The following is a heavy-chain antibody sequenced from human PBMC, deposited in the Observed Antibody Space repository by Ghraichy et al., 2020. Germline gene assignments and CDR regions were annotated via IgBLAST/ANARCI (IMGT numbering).Heavy chain of an antibody. CDR3: ARSGAIVPLVINWFDP. J-gene: IGHJ5*02. CDR2: IYYSGNT. V-gene: IGHV4-31*03. D-gene: IGHD2/OR15-2a*01. CDR1: GGFISSGGYY. Sequence: SETLSLTCTVSGGFISSGGYYWSWIRQHPGKGLEWIGYIYYSGNTYYNPSLKSRATISVDTSKNQFSLNLSSVTAADTAVYYCARSGAIVPLVINWFDPWGQGTLVTVSS.